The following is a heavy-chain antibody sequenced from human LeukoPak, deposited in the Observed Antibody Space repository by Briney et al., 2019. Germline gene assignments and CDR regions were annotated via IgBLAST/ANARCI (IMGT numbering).Heavy chain of an antibody. CDR1: GYTFTGYY. Sequence: ASVKVSCKASGYTFTGYYMHWVRQAPGQGLEWVGRINPNSGGANYAQKFQGRVTMTRDTSISTAYMELSRLRSDDTAVYYCAVYCSSTSCHADYWGQGTLVTVSS. D-gene: IGHD2-2*01. V-gene: IGHV1-2*06. J-gene: IGHJ4*02. CDR3: AVYCSSTSCHADY. CDR2: INPNSGGA.